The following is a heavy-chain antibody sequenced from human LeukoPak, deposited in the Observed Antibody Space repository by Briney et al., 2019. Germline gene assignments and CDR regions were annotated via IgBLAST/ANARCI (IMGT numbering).Heavy chain of an antibody. Sequence: GGSLRLSCAASGFTFSSYAMHWVRQAPGKGLEWVAVISYDGSNKYYADSVKGRFTISRDNSKNTLYLQMNSLRAEDTAVYYCARDRWGRSGWQAYYYYGMDVWGQGTTVTVSS. CDR2: ISYDGSNK. J-gene: IGHJ6*02. CDR3: ARDRWGRSGWQAYYYYGMDV. D-gene: IGHD6-19*01. V-gene: IGHV3-30-3*01. CDR1: GFTFSSYA.